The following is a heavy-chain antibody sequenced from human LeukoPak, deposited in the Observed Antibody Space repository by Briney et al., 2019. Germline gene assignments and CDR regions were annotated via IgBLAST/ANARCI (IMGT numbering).Heavy chain of an antibody. CDR1: GGSISNYY. D-gene: IGHD5-12*01. V-gene: IGHV4-59*12. CDR3: ARSGRDVGFAFDI. CDR2: IYNSGST. J-gene: IGHJ3*02. Sequence: PSETLSLTCTVSGGSISNYYWSWIRQPTGKGLEWIGYIYNSGSTNDNPSLKSTIYNPSLKSRVTISLDTSQNHFSLKLTSVTAADTAVYYCARSGRDVGFAFDIWGQGTLVTISS.